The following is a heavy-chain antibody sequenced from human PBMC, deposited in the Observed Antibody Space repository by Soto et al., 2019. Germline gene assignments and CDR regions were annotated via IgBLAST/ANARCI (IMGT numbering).Heavy chain of an antibody. CDR2: IRSKAYGGTT. J-gene: IGHJ6*03. V-gene: IGHV3-49*03. Sequence: PGGSLRLSCTASGFTFGDYAMSWFRQAPGKGLEWVGFIRSKAYGGTTEYAASVKGRFTISRDDSKSIAYLQMNSLKTEDTAVYYCTRTGVYSSGWTEYYYYYMDVWGKGTTVTVSS. CDR3: TRTGVYSSGWTEYYYYYMDV. D-gene: IGHD6-19*01. CDR1: GFTFGDYA.